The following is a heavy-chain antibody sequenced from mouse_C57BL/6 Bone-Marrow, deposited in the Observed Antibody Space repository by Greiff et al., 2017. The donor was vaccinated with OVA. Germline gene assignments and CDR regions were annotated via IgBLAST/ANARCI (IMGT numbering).Heavy chain of an antibody. D-gene: IGHD1-1*01. CDR2: INPNYGTT. Sequence: EVKLVESGPELVKPGASVKISCKASGYSFTDYNMNWVKQSNGKSLEWIGVINPNYGTTSYNQKFKGKATLTVDQSSSTAYMQLNSLTSEDSAVYYCANIYYYGSSYPYWYFDVWGTGTTVTVSS. CDR1: GYSFTDYN. CDR3: ANIYYYGSSYPYWYFDV. J-gene: IGHJ1*03. V-gene: IGHV1-39*01.